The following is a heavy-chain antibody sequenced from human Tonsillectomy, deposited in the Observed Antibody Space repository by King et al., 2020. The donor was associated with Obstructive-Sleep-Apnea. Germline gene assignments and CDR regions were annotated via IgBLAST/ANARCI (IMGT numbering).Heavy chain of an antibody. CDR1: GFTFSSYS. CDR2: ISSSSRTI. Sequence: VQLVESGGGLVQPGGSLRLSCAASGFTFSSYSMNWVRQAPGKGREWVSYISSSSRTIYYADSVKGRFTLSREKAKKSLYLQMNSLRAEDTAVDYCSRDPGYCSSTSCYGPPYYDYWGQGTLVTVSS. J-gene: IGHJ4*02. V-gene: IGHV3-48*01. D-gene: IGHD2-2*01. CDR3: SRDPGYCSSTSCYGPPYYDY.